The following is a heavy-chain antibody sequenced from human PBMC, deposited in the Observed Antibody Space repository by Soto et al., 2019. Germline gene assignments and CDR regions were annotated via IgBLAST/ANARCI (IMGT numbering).Heavy chain of an antibody. Sequence: GASVKVSCKASGYTFTGYYMRWVRQAPGQGLEWMGWINPNSGGTNYAQKFQGWVTMTRDTSISTAYMELSRLRSDDTAVYYCARDNYGSGSYTYYYYGMDVWGQGTTVTVSS. CDR1: GYTFTGYY. V-gene: IGHV1-2*04. CDR2: INPNSGGT. CDR3: ARDNYGSGSYTYYYYGMDV. D-gene: IGHD3-10*01. J-gene: IGHJ6*02.